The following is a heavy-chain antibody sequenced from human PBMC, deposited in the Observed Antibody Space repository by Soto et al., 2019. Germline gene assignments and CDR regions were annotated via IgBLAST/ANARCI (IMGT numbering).Heavy chain of an antibody. CDR3: AKGLNGELND. V-gene: IGHV3-30*18. CDR1: GFTFSIFD. J-gene: IGHJ3*01. Sequence: QVQLVESGGGVVQPGRSLRLSCVASGFTFSIFDMHWVRQAPGKGLECVALISSDDRNIYYADSVQGRFTVSRDDSRNTLYLQMNSLRPEDMAVYYCAKGLNGELNDWGQGTMVTVSS. D-gene: IGHD1-1*01. CDR2: ISSDDRNI.